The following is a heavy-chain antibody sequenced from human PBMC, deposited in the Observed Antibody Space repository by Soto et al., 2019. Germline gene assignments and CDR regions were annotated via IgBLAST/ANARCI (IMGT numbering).Heavy chain of an antibody. Sequence: GSLRLSCAASGFTFSSYAMSWVRQAPGKGLEWVSAISGCGGSTYYADSVKGRFTISRDNSKNTLYLQMNSLRAEDPAVYYCANLPSENYSDSSGYSDPFDYWGQGTLVTVSS. V-gene: IGHV3-23*01. CDR1: GFTFSSYA. J-gene: IGHJ4*02. CDR3: ANLPSENYSDSSGYSDPFDY. D-gene: IGHD3-22*01. CDR2: ISGCGGST.